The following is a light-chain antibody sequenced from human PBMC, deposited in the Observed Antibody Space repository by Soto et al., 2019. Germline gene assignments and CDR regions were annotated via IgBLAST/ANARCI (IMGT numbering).Light chain of an antibody. CDR1: QSVSNSF. Sequence: EIVLTQSPGTLSLSPGERATLSCRASQSVSNSFLARYQQKVGQAPRLLIYGASSRATGIPDRFSGSGSGTDFTLTISRLEPEDFAVYYCQQYGSSPRTFGQGTRLEIK. V-gene: IGKV3-20*01. CDR3: QQYGSSPRT. J-gene: IGKJ5*01. CDR2: GAS.